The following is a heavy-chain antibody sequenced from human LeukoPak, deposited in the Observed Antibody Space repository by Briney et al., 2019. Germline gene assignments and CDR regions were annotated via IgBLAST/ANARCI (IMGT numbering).Heavy chain of an antibody. CDR3: ARAGIAGSPSGY. CDR1: GGSFSGYY. J-gene: IGHJ4*02. V-gene: IGHV4-34*01. CDR2: INHSGST. D-gene: IGHD6-13*01. Sequence: SETLSLTCAVYGGSFSGYYWRWIRQPPGKGLEWIGEINHSGSTNYNPSLKSRATMSIDTTKNQFSLKLRSVTAADTAVYFCARAGIAGSPSGYWGQGTLVTVSS.